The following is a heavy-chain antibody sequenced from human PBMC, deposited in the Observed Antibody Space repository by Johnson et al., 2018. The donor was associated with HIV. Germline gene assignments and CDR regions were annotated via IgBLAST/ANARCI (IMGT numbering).Heavy chain of an antibody. D-gene: IGHD7-27*01. J-gene: IGHJ3*02. CDR2: IYSAGST. CDR3: ARAYLNWGRGAVDI. CDR1: GFTVSSNY. V-gene: IGHV3-66*03. Sequence: VQVLESGGGLIQPGGSLRLSCAASGFTVSSNYMSWVRQAPGKGLEWVSVIYSAGSTYYADSVKGRFTISRDNSKNTLYLQMNSLRAEDTAVYYCARAYLNWGRGAVDIWGQGTMVTVYS.